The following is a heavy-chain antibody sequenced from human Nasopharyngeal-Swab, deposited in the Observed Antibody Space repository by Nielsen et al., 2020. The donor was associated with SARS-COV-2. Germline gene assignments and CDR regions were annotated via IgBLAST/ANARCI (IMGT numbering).Heavy chain of an antibody. J-gene: IGHJ4*02. CDR3: ARESGGWQPYFDS. D-gene: IGHD6-19*01. Sequence: GSLKISCAASGFSFDSYIMNWVRQAPGKGLEWVSSITSTGAYIYYGGLVKGRFTISRDNARKSLYLQMNSLRAEDTAVYYCARESGGWQPYFDSWGQGTLVTVSS. V-gene: IGHV3-21*01. CDR2: ITSTGAYI. CDR1: GFSFDSYI.